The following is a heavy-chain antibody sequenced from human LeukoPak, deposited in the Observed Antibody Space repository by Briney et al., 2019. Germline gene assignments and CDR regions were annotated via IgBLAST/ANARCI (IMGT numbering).Heavy chain of an antibody. D-gene: IGHD6-13*01. Sequence: GGSLGLSCAASGFTFSSYAMHWVRQAPGKGLEWVAVISYDGSNKYYADSVKGRFTISRDNSKNTLYLQMNSPRAEDTAVYYCARDGGYSSSWYVTPRYYYGMDVWGQGTTVTVSS. V-gene: IGHV3-30*04. CDR3: ARDGGYSSSWYVTPRYYYGMDV. CDR1: GFTFSSYA. CDR2: ISYDGSNK. J-gene: IGHJ6*02.